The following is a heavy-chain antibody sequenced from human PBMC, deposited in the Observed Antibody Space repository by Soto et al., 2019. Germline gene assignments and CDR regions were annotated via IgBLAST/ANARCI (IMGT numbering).Heavy chain of an antibody. CDR1: GDSISTVDYF. CDR3: ARGRYCLTGRCFPNWFDS. V-gene: IGHV4-30-4*01. Sequence: SETLSLTCSVSGDSISTVDYFWAWIRQPPGQALEYIGYIYKSATTYYNPSFESRVAISLDTSKSQFSLNVTSVTAADTVVYFCARGRYCLTGRCFPNWFDSWGQGTLVTVSS. D-gene: IGHD2-15*01. CDR2: IYKSATT. J-gene: IGHJ5*01.